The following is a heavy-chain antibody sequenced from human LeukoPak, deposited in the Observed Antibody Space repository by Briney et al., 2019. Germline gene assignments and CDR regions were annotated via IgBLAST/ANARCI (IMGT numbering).Heavy chain of an antibody. CDR1: GFTFSSYS. CDR2: ISSSSSTI. J-gene: IGHJ4*02. CDR3: AKDLSGGGSYYGFDY. D-gene: IGHD1-26*01. V-gene: IGHV3-48*04. Sequence: SGGSLRLSCAASGFTFSSYSMNWVRQAPGKGLEWVSYISSSSSTIYYADSVKGRFTISRDNAKNSLYLQMNSLRAEDTAVYYCAKDLSGGGSYYGFDYWGQGTLVTVSS.